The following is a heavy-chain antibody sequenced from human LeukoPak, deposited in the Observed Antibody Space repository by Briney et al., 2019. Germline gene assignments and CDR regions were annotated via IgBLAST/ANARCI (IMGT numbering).Heavy chain of an antibody. CDR2: ISYDGSNK. D-gene: IGHD3-3*01. CDR3: AKGSLRFGVVLYFDY. Sequence: GGTLRLSCAASGFTFSSYGMHWVRQAPGQGLEWVAVISYDGSNKYYADSVKGRFTISRDNSKNTLYLQMNSLRAEDTAVYYCAKGSLRFGVVLYFDYWGQGTLVTVSS. CDR1: GFTFSSYG. V-gene: IGHV3-30*18. J-gene: IGHJ4*02.